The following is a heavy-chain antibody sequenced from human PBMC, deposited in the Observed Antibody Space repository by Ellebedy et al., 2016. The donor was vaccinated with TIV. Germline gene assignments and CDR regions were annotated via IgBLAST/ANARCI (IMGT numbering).Heavy chain of an antibody. D-gene: IGHD1-1*01. V-gene: IGHV3-30*18. CDR1: GFTFSSYG. Sequence: GESLKISXAASGFTFSSYGMHWVRQAPGKGLEWVAVISYDGSNKYYADSVKGRFTISRDNSKNTLYLQMNSLRAEDTAVYYCAKGELRGPPLYYYGMDVWGQGTTVTVSS. CDR2: ISYDGSNK. CDR3: AKGELRGPPLYYYGMDV. J-gene: IGHJ6*02.